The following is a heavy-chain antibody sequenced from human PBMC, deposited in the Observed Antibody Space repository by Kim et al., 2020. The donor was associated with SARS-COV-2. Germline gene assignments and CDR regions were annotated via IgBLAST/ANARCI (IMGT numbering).Heavy chain of an antibody. D-gene: IGHD2-15*01. CDR1: GSYI. Sequence: SLRLSCVASGSYIIHWVRQAPGKGLEWVAAMSFDGFSNYFVDSVKGRFTISRDNYKNTVYLELNSLRDEDSAVYYCATEGGTSGRCGYFDSWGQGTLVTVSS. CDR2: MSFDGFSN. J-gene: IGHJ4*02. CDR3: ATEGGTSGRCGYFDS. V-gene: IGHV3-30*04.